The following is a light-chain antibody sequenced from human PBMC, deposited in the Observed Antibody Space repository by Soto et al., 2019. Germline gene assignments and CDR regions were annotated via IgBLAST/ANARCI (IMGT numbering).Light chain of an antibody. CDR3: QQYGSSPPYT. V-gene: IGKV3-20*01. CDR2: AAS. Sequence: DMVLTQSPGTLFLSPGERATLSCRASRGLASSYLGWYQQKPGQPPRLLLYAASKRATGIPDRFSGSGSGTDFTLTINRLDPEDSAVYYCQQYGSSPPYTFGQGTKVEI. CDR1: RGLASSY. J-gene: IGKJ2*01.